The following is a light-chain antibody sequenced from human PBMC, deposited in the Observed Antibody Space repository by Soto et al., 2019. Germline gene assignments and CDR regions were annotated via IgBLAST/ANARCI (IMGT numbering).Light chain of an antibody. J-gene: IGKJ2*01. CDR2: AAS. V-gene: IGKV1-12*01. CDR1: HVISSW. CDR3: RQTNNFPYT. Sequence: DIQMTQSPSSVSASVGDRVTITCRASHVISSWLAWYQQKPGKAPKLLIYAASRLQSGVPSRFSGSESGADFTLTISSLQPEDVATYCCRQTNNFPYTFGQGTKLEIK.